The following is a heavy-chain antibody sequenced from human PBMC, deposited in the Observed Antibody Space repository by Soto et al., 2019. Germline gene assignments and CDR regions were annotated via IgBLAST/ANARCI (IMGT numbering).Heavy chain of an antibody. Sequence: PGGSLRLSCAASGFTFSDYYMSWIRQAPGKGLEWVSYISSSGSTIYYADSVKGRFTISRDNAKNSLYLQMNSLRAEDTAVYYCARSHLYYDSSGPLDHWGQGTLVTVSS. D-gene: IGHD3-22*01. CDR1: GFTFSDYY. V-gene: IGHV3-11*01. CDR3: ARSHLYYDSSGPLDH. J-gene: IGHJ4*02. CDR2: ISSSGSTI.